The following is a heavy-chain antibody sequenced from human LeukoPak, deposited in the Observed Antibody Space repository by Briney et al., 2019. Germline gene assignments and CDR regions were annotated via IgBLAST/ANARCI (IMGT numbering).Heavy chain of an antibody. CDR1: GGSLSSGDYY. D-gene: IGHD1-14*01. CDR3: GRGIGGTSVDY. V-gene: IGHV4-31*03. Sequence: SQTLSLTCTVSGGSLSSGDYYWRWIRQHPGKGLEWIGYIYYSGSTYYNPSLKRRVTISVDTSKNQFSLKLSSVTAGHTAVYYCGRGIGGTSVDYWGQGTLVTVSS. J-gene: IGHJ4*02. CDR2: IYYSGST.